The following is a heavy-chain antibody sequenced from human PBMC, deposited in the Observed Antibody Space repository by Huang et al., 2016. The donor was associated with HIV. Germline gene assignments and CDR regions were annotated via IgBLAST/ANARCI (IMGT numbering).Heavy chain of an antibody. D-gene: IGHD3-10*01. CDR1: GYTFTNYD. Sequence: QIQLAQSGAEVKKPGASVKVSCKASGYTFTNYDINWVRQASGQGLEGMGWRNPKSGKVGYTKKFQGRVAILRNSSINTSYLEVTSLTSEDTAVYYCARGFGINYNHEAFDVWGQGTMVTVSS. CDR2: RNPKSGKV. V-gene: IGHV1-8*01. J-gene: IGHJ3*01. CDR3: ARGFGINYNHEAFDV.